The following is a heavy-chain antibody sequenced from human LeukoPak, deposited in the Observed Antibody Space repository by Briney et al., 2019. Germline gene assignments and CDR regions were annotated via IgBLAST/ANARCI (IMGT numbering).Heavy chain of an antibody. CDR3: ATTNGPNYYDSSGYYWGAFDI. CDR2: ISGSGGST. J-gene: IGHJ3*02. Sequence: GGSLRLSCAASGFTFGSYAMSWVRQAPGKGLEWVSAISGSGGSTYYADSVKGRFTISRDNSKNTLYLQMNSLRAEDTAVYYCATTNGPNYYDSSGYYWGAFDIWGQGTMVTVSS. CDR1: GFTFGSYA. D-gene: IGHD3-22*01. V-gene: IGHV3-23*01.